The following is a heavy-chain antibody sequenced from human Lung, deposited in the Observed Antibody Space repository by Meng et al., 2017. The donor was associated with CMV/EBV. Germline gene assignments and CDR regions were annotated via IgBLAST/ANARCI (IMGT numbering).Heavy chain of an antibody. CDR1: GGSFSGYY. Sequence: LXCAVYGGSFSGYYWSWIRQPPGKGLEWIGEINHSGSTNYNPSLKSRVTISVDTSKNQFSLKLSSVTAADTAVYYCARALVVPAASLDYLGQGTLVTVSS. D-gene: IGHD2-2*01. J-gene: IGHJ4*02. CDR3: ARALVVPAASLDY. V-gene: IGHV4-34*01. CDR2: INHSGST.